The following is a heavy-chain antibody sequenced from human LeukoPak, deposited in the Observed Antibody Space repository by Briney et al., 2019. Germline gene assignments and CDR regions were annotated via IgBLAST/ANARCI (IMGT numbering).Heavy chain of an antibody. J-gene: IGHJ3*02. D-gene: IGHD6-19*01. Sequence: PSETLSLTCAVYGGSFSGYYWSWIRQPPGNGLEWIGKINHSGSTNYNPSLKSRVTISVDTSKNQFSLKLSSVTAADTAVYYCARVLTYSSGWYVSPPAFDIWGQGTMVTVSS. V-gene: IGHV4-34*01. CDR2: INHSGST. CDR3: ARVLTYSSGWYVSPPAFDI. CDR1: GGSFSGYY.